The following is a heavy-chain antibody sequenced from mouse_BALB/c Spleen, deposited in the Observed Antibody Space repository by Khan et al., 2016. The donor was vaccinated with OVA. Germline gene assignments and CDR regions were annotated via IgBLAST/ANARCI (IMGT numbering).Heavy chain of an antibody. CDR2: ISSGGTT. V-gene: IGHV5-6-5*01. J-gene: IGHJ3*01. Sequence: EVQRVESGGDLVKPGGSLKLSCAASGFTFSNYAMSWVRQTPEKRLEWVASISSGGTTYFPDSVKGRFTISRDNGRNILYLQMSSLRSEDTAMYYCARDYWFTYWGQGTLVTVSA. CDR3: ARDYWFTY. CDR1: GFTFSNYA.